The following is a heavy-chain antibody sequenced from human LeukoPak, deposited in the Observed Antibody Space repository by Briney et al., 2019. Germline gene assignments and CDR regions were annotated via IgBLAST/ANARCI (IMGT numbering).Heavy chain of an antibody. CDR1: GGSISGYF. J-gene: IGHJ4*02. CDR3: ARYYCTNGICYHFDY. V-gene: IGHV4-59*01. Sequence: PSETLSLTCTVSGGSISGYFWSWIRQPPGNGLEWTGFIYSGGSTTYNPSLKSRVTISVGTSKNKFSLKLSSVTAADTAIYYCARYYCTNGICYHFDYWGQGTLVTVSS. D-gene: IGHD2-8*01. CDR2: IYSGGST.